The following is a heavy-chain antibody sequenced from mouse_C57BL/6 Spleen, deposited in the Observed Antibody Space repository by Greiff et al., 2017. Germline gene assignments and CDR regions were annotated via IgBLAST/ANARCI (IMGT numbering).Heavy chain of an antibody. Sequence: QVQLQQPGAELVKPGASVKLSCKASGYTFTSYWMQWVKQRPGQGLEWIGEIDPSDSYTNYNQKFKGKATLTVDTSSSTAYMQLSSLTSEDSAVYYCARLYYGSSSFAYWGQGTTLTVSS. V-gene: IGHV1-50*01. CDR2: IDPSDSYT. J-gene: IGHJ2*01. CDR1: GYTFTSYW. CDR3: ARLYYGSSSFAY. D-gene: IGHD1-1*01.